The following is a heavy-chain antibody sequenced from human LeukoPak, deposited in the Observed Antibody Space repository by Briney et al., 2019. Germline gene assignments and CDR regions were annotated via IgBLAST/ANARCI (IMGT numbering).Heavy chain of an antibody. CDR2: IYHSGST. CDR1: GYSPTSGYY. J-gene: IGHJ4*02. Sequence: SETLSLTRDVSGYSPTSGYYWGWIRQPPGKGPEWIGSIYHSGSTYYNPSLKSPVTISVDTSKNQSSLKLSSVTAADTAVYYCAREGGYCSGASCHRHFDYWGQGTLVTVSS. CDR3: AREGGYCSGASCHRHFDY. D-gene: IGHD2-15*01. V-gene: IGHV4-38-2*02.